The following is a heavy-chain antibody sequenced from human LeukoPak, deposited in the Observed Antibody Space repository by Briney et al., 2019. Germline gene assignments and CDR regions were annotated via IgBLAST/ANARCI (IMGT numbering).Heavy chain of an antibody. CDR1: GYSFTSSW. V-gene: IGHV5-51*01. J-gene: IGHJ4*02. CDR2: IYPGDSDT. CDR3: ARRGDSYGRFDY. Sequence: GESLKISCKGSGYSFTSSWIGWVRQMPGTGLEWMGIIYPGDSDTIYSPSFQGQVTISADRSISTAYLQWSSLKASDSAMYYCARRGDSYGRFDYRGQGILVTVSS. D-gene: IGHD5-18*01.